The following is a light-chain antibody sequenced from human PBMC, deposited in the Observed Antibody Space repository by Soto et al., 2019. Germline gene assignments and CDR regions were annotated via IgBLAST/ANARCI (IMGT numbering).Light chain of an antibody. CDR3: QQYGSSPGLFT. CDR1: QSVSSNC. Sequence: EIVLTQSPGTLSLSPGERATLSCRASQSVSSNCLAWYQQKAGQAPRLLIYGSSSRATGIPDRFSGSGSGTDFTLAISRLEPEDFAVYFCQQYGSSPGLFTFGPGSKVDFK. V-gene: IGKV3-20*01. CDR2: GSS. J-gene: IGKJ3*01.